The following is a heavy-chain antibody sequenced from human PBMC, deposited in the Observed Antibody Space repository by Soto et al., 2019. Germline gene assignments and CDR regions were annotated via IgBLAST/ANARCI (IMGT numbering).Heavy chain of an antibody. D-gene: IGHD3-16*01. CDR1: GFTFDDHA. Sequence: EVQLVESGGGMVQPGRSLRLSCVAFGFTFDDHAMHWVRRGPGRGLEWVSGISWNSETTGYADSVRGRFTISRDNAKNCLYLQMNSLRVEDTAFYYCTTDEGGVSSVAGGSSYAYYGMDVWGQGTTVIVS. V-gene: IGHV3-9*01. J-gene: IGHJ6*02. CDR3: TTDEGGVSSVAGGSSYAYYGMDV. CDR2: ISWNSETT.